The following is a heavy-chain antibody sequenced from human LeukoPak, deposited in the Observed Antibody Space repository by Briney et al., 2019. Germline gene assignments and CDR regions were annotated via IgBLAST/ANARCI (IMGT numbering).Heavy chain of an antibody. V-gene: IGHV1-3*01. D-gene: IGHD1-26*01. CDR3: ARVIGGSYDDVFDV. CDR2: INAGNGDT. CDR1: GYTFTSYA. J-gene: IGHJ3*01. Sequence: ASVKVPCKASGYTFTSYAIHWVRQAPGQRLEWMGWINAGNGDTRYSQKFQGRVSITGDTSATAAYMELSSLRSEDTAVYYCARVIGGSYDDVFDVWGQGTLVTVSS.